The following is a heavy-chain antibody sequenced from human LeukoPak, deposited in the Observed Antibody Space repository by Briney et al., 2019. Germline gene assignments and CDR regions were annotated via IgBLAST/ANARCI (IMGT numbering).Heavy chain of an antibody. CDR1: GYSFTNYW. V-gene: IGHV5-51*01. J-gene: IGHJ3*02. Sequence: GESLQISCKGSGYSFTNYWIAWVRPMPGKGLEWMGIIYPDDCDTRYSPSFQGQVTISADKSISTAYLQWSSLKASDTAMYYCARIWLRAFDIWGQGTMVTVSS. D-gene: IGHD3-16*01. CDR2: IYPDDCDT. CDR3: ARIWLRAFDI.